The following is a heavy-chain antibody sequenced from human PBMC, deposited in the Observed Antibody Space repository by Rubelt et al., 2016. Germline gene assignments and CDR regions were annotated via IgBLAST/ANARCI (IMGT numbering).Heavy chain of an antibody. D-gene: IGHD1-26*01. J-gene: IGHJ4*02. V-gene: IGHV4-34*02. CDR2: VTHSGDA. CDR1: TGSFNGYR. Sequence: QAQLQQWGAGLLSPSDTLSLTCAVFTGSFNGYRWSWIRQKSDEGLEWIGEVTHSGDANYNPSLRDRVSISSDSSKNQYSLRLTSLTAAETGLYFCAGGVGFATNPYYRGPFDSWGLGTQVTVSS. CDR3: AGGVGFATNPYYRGPFDS.